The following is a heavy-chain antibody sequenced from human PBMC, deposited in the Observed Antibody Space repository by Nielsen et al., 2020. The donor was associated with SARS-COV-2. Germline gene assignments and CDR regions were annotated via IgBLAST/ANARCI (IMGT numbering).Heavy chain of an antibody. CDR2: INKNGGST. CDR3: ARRGSYGGYYYGMDV. Sequence: GESLKISCTASGHTFDDYGMSWVRQAPGEGLEWVSGINKNGGSTGYADSVKGRFTISRDNAKNSLYLQMDSLRVEDTALYYCARRGSYGGYYYGMDVWGQGTTVTVSS. V-gene: IGHV3-20*04. J-gene: IGHJ6*02. D-gene: IGHD4/OR15-4a*01. CDR1: GHTFDDYG.